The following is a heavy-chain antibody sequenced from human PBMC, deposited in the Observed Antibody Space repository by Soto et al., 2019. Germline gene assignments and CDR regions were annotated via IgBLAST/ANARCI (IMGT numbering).Heavy chain of an antibody. Sequence: QVQLVESGGGVVQPGRSLRLSCAASGFTFSSYAMHWVRQAPGKGLEWVAVISYDGSNKYYADSVKGRFTISRDNSKNTLYLQMNSLRAEDTAVYYCARDPLLDLWSELDVWGQGTTVTVSS. CDR3: ARDPLLDLWSELDV. V-gene: IGHV3-30-3*01. CDR1: GFTFSSYA. D-gene: IGHD3-3*01. CDR2: ISYDGSNK. J-gene: IGHJ6*02.